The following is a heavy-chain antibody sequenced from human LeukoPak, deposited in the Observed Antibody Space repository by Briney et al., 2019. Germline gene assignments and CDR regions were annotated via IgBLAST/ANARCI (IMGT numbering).Heavy chain of an antibody. V-gene: IGHV4-34*01. CDR3: ARGSMRWLQLGSRIAFDI. Sequence: PSETLSLTCAVYGGSFSGYYGSWIRQPPGKGREGIGEINHSGSTNYNPFLKSRVTISVDTSKNQFSLELSSVTAADTAVYYCARGSMRWLQLGSRIAFDIWGQGTMVTVSS. CDR1: GGSFSGYY. CDR2: INHSGST. J-gene: IGHJ3*02. D-gene: IGHD5-24*01.